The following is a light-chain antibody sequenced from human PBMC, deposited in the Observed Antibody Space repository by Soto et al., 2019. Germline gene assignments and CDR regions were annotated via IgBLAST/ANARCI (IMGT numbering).Light chain of an antibody. CDR3: QQRQSWPRT. Sequence: ETVMTPSPATLSVSPGERATLSCRASQSVRTKLAWYQQKPGQAPRLLIYGASSRATGIPARFSGSGSGTGFTFTISSLQPEDFATYYCQQRQSWPRTFGQGTKVDIK. V-gene: IGKV3D-15*01. CDR2: GAS. CDR1: QSVRTK. J-gene: IGKJ1*01.